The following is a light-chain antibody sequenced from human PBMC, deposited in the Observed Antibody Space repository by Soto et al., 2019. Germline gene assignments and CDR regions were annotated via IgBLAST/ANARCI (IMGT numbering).Light chain of an antibody. CDR2: TNT. V-gene: IGLV1-44*01. CDR3: AAWDDSLNGYV. CDR1: SPNIGSKT. J-gene: IGLJ1*01. Sequence: AVVTQPPSASGTPGQRVTISCSGSSPNIGSKTVNWYQQLPGTAPKLLIYTNTQRPAGVPDRFSGSKSGTSASLAISGLQSEDEADYFCAAWDDSLNGYVFGSGTKVTVL.